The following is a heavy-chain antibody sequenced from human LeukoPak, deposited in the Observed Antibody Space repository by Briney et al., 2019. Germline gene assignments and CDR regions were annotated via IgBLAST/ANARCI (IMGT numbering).Heavy chain of an antibody. CDR2: IDSDGSGT. CDR3: STVEHF. Sequence: GGPLRLSCLASGLTLSGYWMHWVRQIPGKGLVWVSRIDSDGSGTSYADSVKGRFTISRDDVKNMLYLQMNSLRVEDTGLYYCSTVEHFWGQGTLVTVSS. D-gene: IGHD1/OR15-1a*01. J-gene: IGHJ4*02. CDR1: GLTLSGYW. V-gene: IGHV3-74*01.